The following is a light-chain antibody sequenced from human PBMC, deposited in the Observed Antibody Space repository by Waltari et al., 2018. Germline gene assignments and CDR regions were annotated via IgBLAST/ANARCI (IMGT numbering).Light chain of an antibody. CDR1: SSDIGTYNL. J-gene: IGLJ3*02. CDR3: SSSAGGFWV. CDR2: EGS. V-gene: IGLV2-23*01. Sequence: QSALTQPASMSGSPGQSITISCTGTSSDIGTYNLVSWFPQHPGKVPKLMIYEGSKRPSGVSYRFSGSKSGNTASLTISGLQAEDEADYYCSSSAGGFWVFGGGTKVTVL.